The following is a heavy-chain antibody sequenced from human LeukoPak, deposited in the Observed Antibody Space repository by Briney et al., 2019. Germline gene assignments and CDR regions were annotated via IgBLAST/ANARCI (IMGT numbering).Heavy chain of an antibody. CDR3: ARDVGASAAAFDI. CDR2: IYYNERS. J-gene: IGHJ3*02. Sequence: PSETLSLTCTVSGDSISSYFWSWIRQPPGKGLEWIGYIYYNERSNYNPSLRSRVTISIDTSKNQFSLKLSSVTAADTAVYYCARDVGASAAAFDIWGQGTMVTVSS. D-gene: IGHD1-26*01. V-gene: IGHV4-59*12. CDR1: GDSISSYF.